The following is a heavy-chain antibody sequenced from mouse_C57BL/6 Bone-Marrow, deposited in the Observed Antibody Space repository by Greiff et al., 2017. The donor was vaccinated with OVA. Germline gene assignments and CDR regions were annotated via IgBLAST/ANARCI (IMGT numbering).Heavy chain of an antibody. CDR3: AITTVVAIWYFDV. Sequence: VQLQQPGAELVKPGASVKMSCKASGYTFTSYWINWVKQRPGQGLEWIGDIYPGSGSTNYNEKFKSKATLTVDTSSSTAYMQLSSLTSEDSSVYYSAITTVVAIWYFDVWGTGTTVTVAS. D-gene: IGHD1-1*01. CDR1: GYTFTSYW. CDR2: IYPGSGST. V-gene: IGHV1-55*01. J-gene: IGHJ1*03.